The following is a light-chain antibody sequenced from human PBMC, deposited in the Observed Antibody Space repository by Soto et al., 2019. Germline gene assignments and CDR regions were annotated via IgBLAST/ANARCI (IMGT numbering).Light chain of an antibody. CDR1: SASIGAGYE. V-gene: IGLV1-40*01. Sequence: QSALTQPPSVSGAPGQRVTISCTGSSASIGAGYEVHWYQQVPGTAPKLLIFGNNHRPSGVPDRFSGFKSVNSGSLAISGLQPEDEGDYYCQSFELSGSYVFGTGTKLTVL. J-gene: IGLJ1*01. CDR2: GNN. CDR3: QSFELSGSYV.